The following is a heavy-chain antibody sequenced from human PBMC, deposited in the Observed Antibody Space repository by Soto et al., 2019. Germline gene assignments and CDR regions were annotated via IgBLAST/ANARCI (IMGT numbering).Heavy chain of an antibody. D-gene: IGHD3-22*01. CDR3: AGEGYDSSGYLGY. Sequence: SETLSLTCAVSGGSISSSNWWSWVRPPPGKGLEWIGEIYHSGSTNYNPSLKSRVTISVDKSKNQFSLKLSSVTAADTAVYYCAGEGYDSSGYLGYWGQGALVTVSS. CDR1: GGSISSSNW. CDR2: IYHSGST. J-gene: IGHJ4*02. V-gene: IGHV4-4*02.